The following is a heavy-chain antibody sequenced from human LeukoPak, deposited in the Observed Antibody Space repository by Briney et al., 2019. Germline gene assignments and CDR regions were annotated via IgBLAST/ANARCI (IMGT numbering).Heavy chain of an antibody. J-gene: IGHJ5*02. D-gene: IGHD3-3*01. CDR3: TTSTYYDFWSGYYTGNWFDP. Sequence: GGSLRLSCAASGFTFSNAWMSWVRQAPGKGLEWVGRIKSKTDGGTTDYAAPVKGRFTISRDDSKNTLYPQMNSLKTEDTAVYYCTTSTYYDFWSGYYTGNWFDPWGQGTLVTVSS. V-gene: IGHV3-15*01. CDR1: GFTFSNAW. CDR2: IKSKTDGGTT.